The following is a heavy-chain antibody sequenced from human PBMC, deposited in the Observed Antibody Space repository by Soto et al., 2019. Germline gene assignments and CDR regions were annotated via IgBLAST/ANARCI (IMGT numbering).Heavy chain of an antibody. J-gene: IGHJ6*01. CDR3: AGINGGTNRWDSVDR. Sequence: QVQLVQSGAEVKPPGALVKVSCRTSGYTFNADALHWVRQAPGQGLEWMGWVNGANGVTKFSQKVQGRVTMTRDTVATTANRGVSSLRSEDTAADFGAGINGGTNRWDSVDRWGPGKTVT. CDR2: VNGANGVT. CDR1: GYTFNADA. D-gene: IGHD1-1*01. V-gene: IGHV1-3*01.